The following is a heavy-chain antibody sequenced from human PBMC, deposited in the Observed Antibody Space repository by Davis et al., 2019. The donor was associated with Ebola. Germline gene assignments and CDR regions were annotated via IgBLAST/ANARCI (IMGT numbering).Heavy chain of an antibody. V-gene: IGHV3-7*01. CDR2: IKQDGSEK. D-gene: IGHD6-13*01. CDR1: GFTFSSYW. J-gene: IGHJ4*02. Sequence: GESLKISCAASGFTFSSYWMSWVRQAPGKGLEWVANIKQDGSEKYYVDSVKGRFTISRDNAKNSLYLQMNSLRAEDTAVYYCARDREWQQLMDYWGQGTLVTVSS. CDR3: ARDREWQQLMDY.